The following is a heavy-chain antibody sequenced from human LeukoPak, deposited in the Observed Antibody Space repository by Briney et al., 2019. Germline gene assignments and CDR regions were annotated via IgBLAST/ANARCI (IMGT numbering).Heavy chain of an antibody. CDR3: ARVGGSPVWYFDL. CDR2: TYYSGST. V-gene: IGHV4-59*01. CDR1: GGSISSYY. Sequence: SETLSLTCTVSGGSISSYYWSWIRQPPGKGLEWIGYTYYSGSTNYNPSLKSRVTISVDTSKNQFSLKLSSVTAADTAVYYCARVGGSPVWYFDLWGRGTLVTVSS. J-gene: IGHJ2*01. D-gene: IGHD2-15*01.